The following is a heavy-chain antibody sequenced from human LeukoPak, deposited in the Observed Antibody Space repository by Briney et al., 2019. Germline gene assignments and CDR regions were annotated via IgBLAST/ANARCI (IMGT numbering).Heavy chain of an antibody. Sequence: GASVKVSCKASGYTFTGYYMHWVRQAPGQGLEWMGWINPNSGGTNYAQKFQGRVTMTRDTSISTAYMELSRLRSDDMAVYYCARVSRELLGNYFDYWGQGTLVTVSS. CDR2: INPNSGGT. CDR3: ARVSRELLGNYFDY. CDR1: GYTFTGYY. V-gene: IGHV1-2*02. J-gene: IGHJ4*02. D-gene: IGHD1-26*01.